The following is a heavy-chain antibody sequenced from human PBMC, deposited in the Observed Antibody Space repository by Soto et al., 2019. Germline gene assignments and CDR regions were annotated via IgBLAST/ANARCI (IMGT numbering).Heavy chain of an antibody. Sequence: PGGSLRLSCAASGFTFSSYEMNWVRQAPGKGLEWVSYISSSGSTIYYADSVKGRFTISRDNSKNTLYLQMNSLRAEDTAVYYCAKGLSLAAAANFDYWGQGTLVTVSS. D-gene: IGHD6-13*01. CDR2: ISSSGSTI. CDR3: AKGLSLAAAANFDY. V-gene: IGHV3-48*03. J-gene: IGHJ4*02. CDR1: GFTFSSYE.